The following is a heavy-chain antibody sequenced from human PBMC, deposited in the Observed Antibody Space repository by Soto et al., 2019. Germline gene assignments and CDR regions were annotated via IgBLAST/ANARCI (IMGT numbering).Heavy chain of an antibody. D-gene: IGHD2-15*01. V-gene: IGHV1-69*12. CDR3: ARGGYSRGGSCSPSPHY. Sequence: QVQLVQSGAEVKKPGSSVKVSCKASGGTFSSYAISWVRQAPGQGLEWMGGIIPIFGTANYAQKFQGRVTINADESTSTGYMELSSLSSEDTAVYYCARGGYSRGGSCSPSPHYWGQGTLVTVSS. J-gene: IGHJ4*02. CDR1: GGTFSSYA. CDR2: IIPIFGTA.